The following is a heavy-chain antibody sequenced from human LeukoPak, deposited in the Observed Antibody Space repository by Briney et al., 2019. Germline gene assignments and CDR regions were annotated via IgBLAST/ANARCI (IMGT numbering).Heavy chain of an antibody. CDR3: ASSPLAVAGMGEYFDY. J-gene: IGHJ4*02. D-gene: IGHD6-19*01. Sequence: PSQTLSLTCTVSGGSLSSGSYYWSWTRQPAGKGLEWIGRIYTSGSTNYNPSLKSRVTISVDTSKDQFSLKLSSVTAADTAVYYCASSPLAVAGMGEYFDYWGQGTLVTVAS. CDR1: GGSLSSGSYY. V-gene: IGHV4-61*02. CDR2: IYTSGST.